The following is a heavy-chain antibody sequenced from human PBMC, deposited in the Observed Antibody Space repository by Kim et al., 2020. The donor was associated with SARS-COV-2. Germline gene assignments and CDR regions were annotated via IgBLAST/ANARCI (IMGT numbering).Heavy chain of an antibody. CDR3: AKDQTGGGSFPEY. CDR1: GFIFSDYG. D-gene: IGHD1-26*01. J-gene: IGHJ4*02. CDR2: VWYDGRYE. Sequence: GGSLRLSCEASGFIFSDYGMHWVRQAPGKGPEWVAVVWYDGRYEYYGDSVKGRFTISRDNGKNTLHLQMNNLRGDDTALYYCAKDQTGGGSFPEYWGQGTLVAVSS. V-gene: IGHV3-33*06.